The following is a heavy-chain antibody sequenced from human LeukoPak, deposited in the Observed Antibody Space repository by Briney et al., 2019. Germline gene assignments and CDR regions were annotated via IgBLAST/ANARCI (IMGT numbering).Heavy chain of an antibody. D-gene: IGHD6-13*01. CDR3: ARAGPQQLLFDY. Sequence: PSETLSLTCTVSGGSISSYYWSWIRQPPGKGLEWIGYIYYSGSTNYNPSLKGRVTISVDTSKNQFSLKLSSVTAADTAVYYCARAGPQQLLFDYWGQGTLVTVSS. V-gene: IGHV4-59*01. CDR1: GGSISSYY. J-gene: IGHJ4*02. CDR2: IYYSGST.